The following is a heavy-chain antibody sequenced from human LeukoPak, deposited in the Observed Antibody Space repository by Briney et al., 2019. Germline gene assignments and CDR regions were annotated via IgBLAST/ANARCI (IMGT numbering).Heavy chain of an antibody. CDR1: GFTFSSYW. Sequence: PGGSLRLSCAASGFTFSSYWMHWVRQAPGKGLVWVSRINSDGSNTSYAGSVKGRFTISRDNAKNTLYLQMNSLRAEDTAVYYCARGFYSGGPFDYWGQGTLVTISS. V-gene: IGHV3-74*01. CDR3: ARGFYSGGPFDY. D-gene: IGHD6-19*01. CDR2: INSDGSNT. J-gene: IGHJ4*02.